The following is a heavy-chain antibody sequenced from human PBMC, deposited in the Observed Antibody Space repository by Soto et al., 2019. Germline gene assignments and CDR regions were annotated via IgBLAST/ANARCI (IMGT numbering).Heavy chain of an antibody. CDR1: GGSISSYY. D-gene: IGHD4-17*01. CDR3: ARWTVTTDYYYGLDV. Sequence: PSETLSLTCTVSGGSISSYYWNWIRQPPGKGLEWIGYIYYSGSTNYSPSLKSRVTISVDTSKNQFSLKLSSVTAADTAVYYCARWTVTTDYYYGLDVWGQGATVTVSS. V-gene: IGHV4-59*01. CDR2: IYYSGST. J-gene: IGHJ6*02.